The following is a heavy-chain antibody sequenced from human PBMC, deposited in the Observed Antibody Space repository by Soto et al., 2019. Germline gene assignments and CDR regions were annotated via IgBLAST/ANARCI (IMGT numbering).Heavy chain of an antibody. CDR3: ARGVGFGYYYYHMDL. V-gene: IGHV4-61*01. Sequence: PSETLSRTCTVSGDSVTSVSDYWSWIRQPPGKGLEWIGYIYYSGSADYNPSLGSRVTISIDTSKNQFSLKLTSVTAADTAVYYCARGVGFGYYYYHMDLWGQGTTVT. CDR1: GDSVTSVSDY. D-gene: IGHD3-10*01. J-gene: IGHJ6*02. CDR2: IYYSGSA.